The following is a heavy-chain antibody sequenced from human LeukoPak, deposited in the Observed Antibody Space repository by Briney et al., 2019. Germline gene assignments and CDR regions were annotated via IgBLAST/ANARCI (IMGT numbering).Heavy chain of an antibody. D-gene: IGHD6-6*01. V-gene: IGHV3-21*04. Sequence: GGSLRLSCAASGFTFSNYEMNWVRQAPGKGLQWVSSISSSSSYIYYADSVKGRFTISRDNAKNSLYLQMNSLRAEDTALYYCARVSYSSSDWFDPWGQGTLVTVSS. CDR2: ISSSSSYI. CDR3: ARVSYSSSDWFDP. CDR1: GFTFSNYE. J-gene: IGHJ5*02.